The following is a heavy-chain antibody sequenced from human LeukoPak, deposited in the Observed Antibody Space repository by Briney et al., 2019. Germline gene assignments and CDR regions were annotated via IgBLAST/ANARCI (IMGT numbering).Heavy chain of an antibody. J-gene: IGHJ3*02. D-gene: IGHD1-26*01. CDR1: GFTFSSYN. Sequence: GGSLRLSCAASGFTFSSYNMNWVRQAPGKGLEWVANIKQGGSEKYYVDSVKGRFTISRDNAKNSLYLQMNSLRAEDTAVYYCASVYSPFAFDIWGQGTMVTVSS. V-gene: IGHV3-7*01. CDR2: IKQGGSEK. CDR3: ASVYSPFAFDI.